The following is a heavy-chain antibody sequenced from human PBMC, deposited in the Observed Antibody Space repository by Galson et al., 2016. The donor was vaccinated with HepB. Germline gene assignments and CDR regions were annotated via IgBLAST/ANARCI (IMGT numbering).Heavy chain of an antibody. D-gene: IGHD3-10*01. CDR1: GDSIRTSSHY. CDR2: VGHSGSA. CDR3: ATGRTESRLNMVRGRLETEMYDQGMDV. J-gene: IGHJ6*02. Sequence: SETLSLTCSVSGDSIRTSSHYWGWIRQPPGKGLEWIGEVGHSGSANYHPSLAGRISISVDTSKKQFSLNLYSVTAADTAVYYCATGRTESRLNMVRGRLETEMYDQGMDVWGQGTTVTVSS. V-gene: IGHV4-39*07.